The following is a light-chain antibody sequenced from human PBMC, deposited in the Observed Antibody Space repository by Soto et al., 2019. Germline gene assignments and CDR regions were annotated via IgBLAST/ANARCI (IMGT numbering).Light chain of an antibody. CDR1: QSISSW. V-gene: IGKV1-12*01. Sequence: IPLAQSPSSVSAPVGDTIPITSRASQSISSWLAWYQKKPGKAPNLLIYATSSLQSGVPSRFSASGSGADFTLTISSLQPEDFATYYCQQAQSFPLTFGQGTRLEIK. CDR3: QQAQSFPLT. J-gene: IGKJ5*01. CDR2: ATS.